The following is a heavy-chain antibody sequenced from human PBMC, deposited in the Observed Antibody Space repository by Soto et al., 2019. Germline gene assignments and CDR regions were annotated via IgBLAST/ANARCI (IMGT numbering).Heavy chain of an antibody. Sequence: GGSLRLSCEASGFTFSGFDTHWVRQPTGKGLEWVSTIGTAGDTYYAVSVKGRFTISRDNAKNSLSLQMNSLRAGDTAVYFCARGQEVGAHFFDSWGQGTQVTVSS. CDR3: ARGQEVGAHFFDS. J-gene: IGHJ4*02. CDR1: GFTFSGFD. V-gene: IGHV3-13*01. D-gene: IGHD2-15*01. CDR2: IGTAGDT.